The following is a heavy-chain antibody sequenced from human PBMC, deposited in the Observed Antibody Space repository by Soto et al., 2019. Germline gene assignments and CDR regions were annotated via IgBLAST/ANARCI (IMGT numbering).Heavy chain of an antibody. Sequence: GGSLRLSCAASGFTFSSYSMNWVRQAPGKGLEWVSYISSSSSTIYYADSVKGRFTISRDNAKNSLYLQMNSLRDEDTAVYYCASMVAVTRVSWFDYWGQGTLVTVSS. CDR3: ASMVAVTRVSWFDY. CDR2: ISSSSSTI. V-gene: IGHV3-48*02. D-gene: IGHD3-10*01. CDR1: GFTFSSYS. J-gene: IGHJ4*02.